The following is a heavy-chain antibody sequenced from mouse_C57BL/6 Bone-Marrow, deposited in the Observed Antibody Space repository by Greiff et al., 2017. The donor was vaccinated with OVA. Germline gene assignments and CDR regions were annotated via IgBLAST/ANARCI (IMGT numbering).Heavy chain of an antibody. CDR2: IYPGDGDT. J-gene: IGHJ2*01. Sequence: VQLQESGPELVKPGASVKISCKASGYAFSSSWMNWVKQRPGQGLEWIGRIYPGDGDTNYNGKFKGKATLTADKSSSTAYMQLSSLTSEDSAVYFCARPYYYGSSYYFDYWGQGTTLTVSS. D-gene: IGHD1-1*01. V-gene: IGHV1-82*01. CDR3: ARPYYYGSSYYFDY. CDR1: GYAFSSSW.